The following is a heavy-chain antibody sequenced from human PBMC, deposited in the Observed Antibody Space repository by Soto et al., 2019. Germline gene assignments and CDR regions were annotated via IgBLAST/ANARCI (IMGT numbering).Heavy chain of an antibody. V-gene: IGHV3-21*01. CDR1: GFTFSSYG. D-gene: IGHD6-13*01. CDR3: AREAGVLAAAGTLDY. CDR2: ISSSSSYI. Sequence: EVQLVESGGGLVKPGGSLRLSCAASGFTFSSYGMNWVRQAPGKGLEWVSSISSSSSYIYYADSVKGRFSISRDNAKNSLYLQMNSLRAEDTAVYYCAREAGVLAAAGTLDYWGQGTLVTVSS. J-gene: IGHJ4*02.